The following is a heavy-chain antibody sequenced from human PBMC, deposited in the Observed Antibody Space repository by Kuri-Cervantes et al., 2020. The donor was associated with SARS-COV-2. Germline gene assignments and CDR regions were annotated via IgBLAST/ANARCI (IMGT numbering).Heavy chain of an antibody. V-gene: IGHV4-34*01. CDR2: INHSGST. CDR3: VKGGARITNSGVVIANWFDP. J-gene: IGHJ5*02. D-gene: IGHD3-3*01. CDR1: GGSFSGYY. Sequence: ESLKIPCAVYGGSFSGYYWSWIRQPPGKGLEWIGEINHSGSTNYNPSLKSRVTISVDTSRNQVSPKLSSVTAADTAVYYCVKGGARITNSGVVIANWFDPWGQGTLVTVSS.